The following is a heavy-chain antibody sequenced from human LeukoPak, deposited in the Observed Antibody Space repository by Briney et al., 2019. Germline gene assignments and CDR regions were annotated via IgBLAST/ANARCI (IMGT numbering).Heavy chain of an antibody. V-gene: IGHV3-48*03. CDR1: GFTFSSYE. D-gene: IGHD6-19*01. J-gene: IGHJ4*02. CDR2: ISSSGSTI. Sequence: QPGRSLRLSCAASGFTFSSYEMNWVRQAPGKGLEWVSYISSSGSTIYYADSVKGRFTISRDNAKNSLSLQMNSLRAEDTAVYYCARDSYSSGVFDYWGQGTLVTVSS. CDR3: ARDSYSSGVFDY.